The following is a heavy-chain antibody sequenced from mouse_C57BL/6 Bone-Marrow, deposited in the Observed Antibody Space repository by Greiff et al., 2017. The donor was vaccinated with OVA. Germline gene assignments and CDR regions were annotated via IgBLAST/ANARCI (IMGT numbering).Heavy chain of an antibody. Sequence: QVQLQQSGAELAKPGASVKLSCKASGYTFTSYWMHWVKQRPGQGLEWIGYINPSSGYTKYNQKFKDKATVTADKSSSPAYMQLSSLTYEDSAVYYCARLDSAWFAYWGQGTLVTVSA. CDR2: INPSSGYT. V-gene: IGHV1-7*01. CDR1: GYTFTSYW. CDR3: ARLDSAWFAY. J-gene: IGHJ3*01.